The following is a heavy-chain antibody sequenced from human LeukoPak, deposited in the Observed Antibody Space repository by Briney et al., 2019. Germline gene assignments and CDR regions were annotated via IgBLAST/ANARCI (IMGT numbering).Heavy chain of an antibody. D-gene: IGHD3-3*01. Sequence: GRSLRLSCVVSGFTFSSYGFHWVRQAPGKGLEWVAGISYDGSNEFYADSVKGRFTISRDNPKNTVYLQMNSLRAEDTALYYCAKDLYDFWSGYYSTGHYYYGMDVWGQGTTVTVSS. J-gene: IGHJ6*02. CDR3: AKDLYDFWSGYYSTGHYYYGMDV. CDR1: GFTFSSYG. CDR2: ISYDGSNE. V-gene: IGHV3-30*18.